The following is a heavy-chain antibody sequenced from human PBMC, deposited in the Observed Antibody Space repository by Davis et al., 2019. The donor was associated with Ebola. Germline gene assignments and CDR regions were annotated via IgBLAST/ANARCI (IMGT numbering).Heavy chain of an antibody. CDR3: ARDNEDIVVVVAATWSAFDI. V-gene: IGHV1-3*01. J-gene: IGHJ3*02. Sequence: ASVKVSCKASGGTFSSYAISWVRQAPGQGLEWMGRINAGNGNTKYSQKFQGRVTITRDTSASTAYMELSSLRSEDTAVYYCARDNEDIVVVVAATWSAFDIWGQGTMVTVSS. CDR1: GGTFSSYA. CDR2: INAGNGNT. D-gene: IGHD2-15*01.